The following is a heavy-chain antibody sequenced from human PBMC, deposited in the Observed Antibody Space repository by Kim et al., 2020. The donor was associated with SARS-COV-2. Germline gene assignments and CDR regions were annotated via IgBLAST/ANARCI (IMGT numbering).Heavy chain of an antibody. D-gene: IGHD5-12*01. CDR3: ARGLSEGVATMTHYDY. Sequence: SETLSLTCAVYGGSFSGYYWSWIRQPPGKGLEWIGEINHSGSTNYNPSLKSRVTISVDTSKNQFSLKPSSVTAADTAVYYCARGLSEGVATMTHYDYWGQGTLVTVSS. CDR2: INHSGST. V-gene: IGHV4-34*01. CDR1: GGSFSGYY. J-gene: IGHJ4*02.